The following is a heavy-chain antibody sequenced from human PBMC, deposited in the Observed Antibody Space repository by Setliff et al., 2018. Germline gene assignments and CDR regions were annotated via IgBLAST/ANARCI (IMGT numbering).Heavy chain of an antibody. CDR2: IKQDGSEK. J-gene: IGHJ4*02. V-gene: IGHV3-7*03. Sequence: ETLSLTCTVSGASINSLSWWSWVRQPPGKGLEWVANIKQDGSEKYYVDSVKGRFTISRDSARNSLYLHMNSLRDEDTAVYFCARDKDHIRGFDYWGRG. CDR1: GASINSLSW. CDR3: ARDKDHIRGFDY. D-gene: IGHD3-10*01.